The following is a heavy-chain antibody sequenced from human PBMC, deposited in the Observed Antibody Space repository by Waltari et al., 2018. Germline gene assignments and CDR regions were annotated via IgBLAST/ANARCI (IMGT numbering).Heavy chain of an antibody. CDR3: ASNRDMLT. D-gene: IGHD3-16*01. CDR1: GYTFTAYH. Sequence: QVQLVQSGAAVKKPGASVKVSCRASGYTFTAYHMHWVRQAPGQGLEWMGRINPNAGGTTYAQKFGGRVTMTRDTAISTAYMELHSLTTEETAVYFCASNRDMLTWGQGTMVIVSS. J-gene: IGHJ3*01. V-gene: IGHV1-2*06. CDR2: INPNAGGT.